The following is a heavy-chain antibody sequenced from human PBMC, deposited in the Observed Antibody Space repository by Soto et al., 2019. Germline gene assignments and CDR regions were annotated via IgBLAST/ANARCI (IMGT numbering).Heavy chain of an antibody. V-gene: IGHV4-31*03. Sequence: SETLSLTCTVSGGSISSSGYYWSWIRQHPGKGLEWIGYIYYSGSTYYNPSLKSRVTISVDTSKNQFSLKLSSVTAADTAVYYCARVKQQLFLFDYWGQGTLVTVSS. CDR2: IYYSGST. D-gene: IGHD6-13*01. CDR1: GGSISSSGYY. J-gene: IGHJ4*02. CDR3: ARVKQQLFLFDY.